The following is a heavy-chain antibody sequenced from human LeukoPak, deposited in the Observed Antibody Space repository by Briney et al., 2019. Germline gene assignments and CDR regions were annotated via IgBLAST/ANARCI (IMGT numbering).Heavy chain of an antibody. J-gene: IGHJ4*02. CDR3: AKDHRVGSGYYPTYFDY. Sequence: GGSLRLSCAASGFTFSSYAMSWVRQAPGKGLEWVSAISGSGGSTYYADSVKGRFTISRDNSKNTLYLQMNSLRAEDTAVYYCAKDHRVGSGYYPTYFDYWGQGTLVTVSS. CDR2: ISGSGGST. CDR1: GFTFSSYA. V-gene: IGHV3-23*01. D-gene: IGHD3-22*01.